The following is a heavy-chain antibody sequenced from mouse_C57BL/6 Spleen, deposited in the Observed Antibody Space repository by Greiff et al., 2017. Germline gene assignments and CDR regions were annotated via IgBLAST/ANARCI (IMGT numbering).Heavy chain of an antibody. V-gene: IGHV1-52*01. CDR1: GYTFTSYW. D-gene: IGHD1-1*01. CDR2: IDPSDSET. CDR3: ARGYYGSSCGWFAY. Sequence: QVQLQQPGAELVRPGSSVKLSCKASGYTFTSYWMHWVKQRPIQGLEWIGNIDPSDSETHYNQKFKDKATLTVDTSSSTAYMQLSSLTSEDSADYYGARGYYGSSCGWFAYWGQGTLVTVSA. J-gene: IGHJ3*01.